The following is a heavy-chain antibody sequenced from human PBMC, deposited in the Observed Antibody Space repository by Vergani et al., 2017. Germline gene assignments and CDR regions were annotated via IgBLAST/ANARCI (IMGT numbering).Heavy chain of an antibody. CDR1: GYTFTGSY. V-gene: IGHV1-2*02. D-gene: IGHD1-26*01. CDR3: ARETSGSYYVSHNWFDP. J-gene: IGHJ5*02. CDR2: INPNSGGT. Sequence: QVQLVQSGAEVKKPGASVKVSCKASGYTFTGSYMHWVRQAPGQGLEWMGWINPNSGGTNYAQKFQGRVTMTRDTSISTAYMELSRLRSDDTAVYYCARETSGSYYVSHNWFDPWGQGTLVTVSS.